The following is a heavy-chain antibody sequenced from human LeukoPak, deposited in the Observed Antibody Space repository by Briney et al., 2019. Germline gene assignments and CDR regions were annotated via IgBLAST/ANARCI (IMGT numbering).Heavy chain of an antibody. CDR2: INPNSGGT. D-gene: IGHD3-3*01. J-gene: IGHJ5*02. V-gene: IGHV1-2*02. CDR3: ARDTIFGPTAWFDP. CDR1: GYTFTGYY. Sequence: ASVKVSCKASGYTFTGYYMHWVRQAPGQGLEWMGWINPNSGGTNYAQKFQSRVTMTRDTSISTAYMELSRLRSDDTAVYYCARDTIFGPTAWFDPWGQGTLVTVSS.